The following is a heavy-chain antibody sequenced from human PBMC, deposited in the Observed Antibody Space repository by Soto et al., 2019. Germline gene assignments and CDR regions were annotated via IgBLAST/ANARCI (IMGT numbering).Heavy chain of an antibody. D-gene: IGHD3-10*01. CDR1: GGTLSSYT. V-gene: IGHV1-69*08. CDR3: ARERLRGGFDY. Sequence: QVQLVQSWAEVKKPGSSVKVSCKASGGTLSSYTISWVRQAPGQGLEWMGRIIPILALGNYAQKFQGRVTITADKSTSTAYMELSSLRSEDTAVYYCARERLRGGFDYWGQGTLVTVSS. CDR2: IIPILALG. J-gene: IGHJ4*02.